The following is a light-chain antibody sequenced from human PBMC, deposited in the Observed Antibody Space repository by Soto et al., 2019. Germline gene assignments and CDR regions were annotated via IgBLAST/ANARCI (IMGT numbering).Light chain of an antibody. V-gene: IGKV1-5*01. CDR2: DAS. CDR1: QSISSW. Sequence: DIQMPQSPSTLSASVGDRVTITCRASQSISSWLAWYQQKPGKAPKLLIYDASSLESGVPSRFSGSGSGTAFTLTISSLQPDDFATDDCQQYNSYPYTFHQATKLEIK. J-gene: IGKJ2*01. CDR3: QQYNSYPYT.